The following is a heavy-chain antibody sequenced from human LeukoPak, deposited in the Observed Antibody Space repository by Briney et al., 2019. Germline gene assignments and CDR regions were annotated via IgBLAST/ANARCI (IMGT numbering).Heavy chain of an antibody. CDR3: ARVGPSGSFDY. V-gene: IGHV3-23*01. CDR2: ISGSGGNT. CDR1: GFTFSSYT. Sequence: PGGSLRLSCAASGFTFSSYTMSWVRQAPGKGLEWVSAISGSGGNTYYADSVKGRFTISRDNSKNSLYLQMNSLRAEDTALYYCARVGPSGSFDYWGQGTLVTVSS. J-gene: IGHJ4*02. D-gene: IGHD1-26*01.